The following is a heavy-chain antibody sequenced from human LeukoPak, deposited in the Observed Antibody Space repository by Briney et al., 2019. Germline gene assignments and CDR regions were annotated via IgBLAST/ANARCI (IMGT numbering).Heavy chain of an antibody. CDR1: GYTFTSYG. D-gene: IGHD1-1*01. CDR2: ISAYNGNT. CDR3: ARDEASLHDARFDY. Sequence: ASVKVSCKASGYTFTSYGISWVRQAPGQGLEWMGWISAYNGNTNYAQKLQGRVTMTTDTSTSTAYMELRSLRSDDTAVYYCARDEASLHDARFDYWGQGTLVTVSS. V-gene: IGHV1-18*01. J-gene: IGHJ4*02.